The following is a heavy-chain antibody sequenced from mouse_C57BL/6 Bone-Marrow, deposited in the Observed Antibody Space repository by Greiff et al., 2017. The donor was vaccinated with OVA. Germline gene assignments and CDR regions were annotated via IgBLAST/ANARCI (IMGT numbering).Heavy chain of an antibody. V-gene: IGHV1-64*01. Sequence: VQLQQPGAELVKPGASVKLSCKASGYTFTSYWMHWVKQRPGQGLEWIGMIHPNSGSTNYNEKFKSKATLTVDKSSSTAYMQLSSLTSEDSAVYYCARGGYGFYYGSFYAMDYWGQGTSVTVSS. D-gene: IGHD1-1*01. CDR2: IHPNSGST. CDR3: ARGGYGFYYGSFYAMDY. J-gene: IGHJ4*01. CDR1: GYTFTSYW.